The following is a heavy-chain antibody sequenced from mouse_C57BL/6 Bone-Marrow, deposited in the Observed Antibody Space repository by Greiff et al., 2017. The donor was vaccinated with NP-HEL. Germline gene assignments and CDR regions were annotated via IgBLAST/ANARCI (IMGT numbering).Heavy chain of an antibody. CDR3: ARHDYYGSSSFAY. CDR2: INRDGGST. D-gene: IGHD1-1*01. V-gene: IGHV5-2*01. Sequence: EVKFVQSGGCLVPPGESLTLSCESNEYAFSSHDLSWARKTPEKRLEFVAAINRDGGSTSFPDTMERRFIISRDNTKKTLYLQMSSLRSEDTALYYCARHDYYGSSSFAYWGQGTLVTVSA. J-gene: IGHJ3*01. CDR1: EYAFSSHD.